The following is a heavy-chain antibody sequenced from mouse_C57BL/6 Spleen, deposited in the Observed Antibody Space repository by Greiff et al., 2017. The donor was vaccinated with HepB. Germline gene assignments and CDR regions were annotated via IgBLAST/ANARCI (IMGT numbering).Heavy chain of an antibody. J-gene: IGHJ1*03. Sequence: EVQLQESGGGLVQPGGSLKLSCAASGFTFSDYGMAWVRQAPRKGPEWVAFISNFAYSIYYADTVTGRFTISRENAKNTLYLEMSSLRSEATAMYYCARQGSSYSWYFDVWGTGTTVTVSS. D-gene: IGHD1-1*01. CDR1: GFTFSDYG. V-gene: IGHV5-15*01. CDR2: ISNFAYSI. CDR3: ARQGSSYSWYFDV.